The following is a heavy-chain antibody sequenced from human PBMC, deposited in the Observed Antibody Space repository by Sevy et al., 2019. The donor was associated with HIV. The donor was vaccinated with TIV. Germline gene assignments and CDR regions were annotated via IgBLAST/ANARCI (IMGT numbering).Heavy chain of an antibody. CDR3: AREMEGSGTYGMDV. J-gene: IGHJ6*02. CDR2: IHYSGSP. V-gene: IGHV4-31*03. Sequence: SETLSLTCTVSGGSISSGDSSWSWIRQHPGKGLEWIGYIHYSGSPYCNPSLKSRVTLSVDTSKNQFSLKLTSVTAADTAVYYCAREMEGSGTYGMDVWGQGTTVTVSS. CDR1: GGSISSGDSS. D-gene: IGHD3-10*01.